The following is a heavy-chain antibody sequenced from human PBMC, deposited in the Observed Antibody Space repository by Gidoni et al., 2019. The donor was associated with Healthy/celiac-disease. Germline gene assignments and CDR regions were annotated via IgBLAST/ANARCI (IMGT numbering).Heavy chain of an antibody. D-gene: IGHD3-22*01. V-gene: IGHV4-61*01. CDR2: IYYSGST. Sequence: QVQLQESGPGLVKPSETLSLTCTVSGGSVSSGSYYWSWIRQPPGKGLEWIGYIYYSGSTNYNPPLKSRVTISVDTSKNQFSLKLSSVTAADTAVYYCASPERKYYYDSSGYYYFHAFDIWGQGTMVTVSS. J-gene: IGHJ3*02. CDR3: ASPERKYYYDSSGYYYFHAFDI. CDR1: GGSVSSGSYY.